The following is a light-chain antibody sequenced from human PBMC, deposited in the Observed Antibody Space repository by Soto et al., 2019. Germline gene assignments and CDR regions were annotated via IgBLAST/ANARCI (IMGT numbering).Light chain of an antibody. J-gene: IGKJ1*01. CDR1: QSISSW. CDR3: QQYHSYSWT. V-gene: IGKV1-5*03. CDR2: KAS. Sequence: DFPMTQSSSLLAASVGARSTIPCRASQSISSWLAWYQQKPGKVPNLLIYKASTLQSGVPLRFSGSGSGTEFTLTISSLQPDDFATYYCQQYHSYSWTFGQGTKVDIK.